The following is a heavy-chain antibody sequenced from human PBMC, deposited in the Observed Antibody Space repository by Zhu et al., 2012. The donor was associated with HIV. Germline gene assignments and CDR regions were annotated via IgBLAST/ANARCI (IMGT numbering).Heavy chain of an antibody. CDR3: AGRTNGHWILGY. Sequence: QVQLQESGPGLVKPSGTLSLTCAVSGGSISSSTWWTWVRQPPGKGLEWIGEIYHTGSTNYNPSLESRVTISVDKSNNQFSLELTSVTAADTAIYYCAGRTNGHWILGYWGQGTLVTSPQ. V-gene: IGHV4-4*02. CDR2: IYHTGST. J-gene: IGHJ4*02. D-gene: IGHD1-1*01. CDR1: GGSISSSTW.